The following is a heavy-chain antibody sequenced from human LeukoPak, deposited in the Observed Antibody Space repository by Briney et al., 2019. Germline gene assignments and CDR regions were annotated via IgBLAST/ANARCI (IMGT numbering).Heavy chain of an antibody. CDR2: IYHSGST. CDR3: ARAMAGGYYFDY. Sequence: SQTLSLTCAVSGGSISSGGYSWSWIRQPPGKGLEWIGYIYHSGSTYYNPSLKSRGTISVDRSKNQFSLKLSSVTAADTAVYYCARAMAGGYYFDYWGQGTLVTVSS. J-gene: IGHJ4*02. V-gene: IGHV4-30-2*01. CDR1: GGSISSGGYS. D-gene: IGHD5-24*01.